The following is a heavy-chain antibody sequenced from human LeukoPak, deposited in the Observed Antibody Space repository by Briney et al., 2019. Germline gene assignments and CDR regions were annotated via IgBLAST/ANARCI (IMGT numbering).Heavy chain of an antibody. V-gene: IGHV4-4*02. CDR3: ARDGPYDSSGYYSRGAFDI. J-gene: IGHJ3*02. CDR1: GGSISSSNW. CDR2: IYHSGST. Sequence: SGTLSLTCAVSGGSISSSNWWSWVRQPPGKGLEWIGEIYHSGSTNYNPSLKSRVTISVDKSKNQFSLKLSSVTAADTAVYYCARDGPYDSSGYYSRGAFDIWGQGTMVTVSS. D-gene: IGHD3-22*01.